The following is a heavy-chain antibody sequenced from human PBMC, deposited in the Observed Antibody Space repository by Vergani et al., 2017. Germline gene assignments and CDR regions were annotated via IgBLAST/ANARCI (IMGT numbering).Heavy chain of an antibody. CDR2: IIPIFGTA. CDR1: GGTFSSYA. CDR3: ARAVGVRGSYYNAFDI. D-gene: IGHD1-26*01. J-gene: IGHJ3*02. V-gene: IGHV1-69*06. Sequence: QVQLVQSGAEVKKPGSSVKVSCKASGGTFSSYAISWVRQAPGQGLEWMGGIIPIFGTANYAQQFQGRVTITADKSTSTAYMELSSLRSEDTAVYYGARAVGVRGSYYNAFDIWGQGTMVTVSS.